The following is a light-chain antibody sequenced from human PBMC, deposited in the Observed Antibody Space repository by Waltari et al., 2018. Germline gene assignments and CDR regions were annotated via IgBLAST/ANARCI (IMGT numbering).Light chain of an antibody. CDR1: SIGSKS. Sequence: SYVLTQPPSVSAAPGQTARITCGGNSIGSKSVHCYQQKPGQAPVVVMYYDNDRPAGSPGGFSGSNSGNTATLTSSRVEAGDEADYYCQVWDRSTDHRVFGGGTRLTVL. J-gene: IGLJ3*02. V-gene: IGLV3-21*04. CDR3: QVWDRSTDHRV. CDR2: YDN.